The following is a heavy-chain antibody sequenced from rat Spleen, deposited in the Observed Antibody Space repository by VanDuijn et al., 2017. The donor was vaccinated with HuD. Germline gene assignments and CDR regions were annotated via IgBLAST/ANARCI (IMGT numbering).Heavy chain of an antibody. CDR3: ARHPNGPYWYFDF. CDR1: GFTFSDYY. J-gene: IGHJ1*01. Sequence: EVQLVESDGGLVQPGRSLKLSCAASGFTFSDYYMAWVRQAPTKGLEWVATISYDGSSTYYRDSVKGRFTISRDNAKSTLYLQMDSLRSEDTATYYCARHPNGPYWYFDFWGPGTMVTVSS. D-gene: IGHD3-8*01. CDR2: ISYDGSST. V-gene: IGHV5-29*01.